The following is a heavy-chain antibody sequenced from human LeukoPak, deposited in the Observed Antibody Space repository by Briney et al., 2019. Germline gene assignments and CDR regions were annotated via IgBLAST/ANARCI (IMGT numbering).Heavy chain of an antibody. CDR1: GGSISSYY. Sequence: KPSETLSLTCTVSGGSISSYYWSWIRQPAGKGLEWIGRIYTSGSTNYNPSLKSRVTMSVDTSKNQFSLKLSSVTAADTAVYYCARDPLREWLLYRYAGDYGMDVWGQGTTVTVSS. V-gene: IGHV4-4*07. CDR2: IYTSGST. CDR3: ARDPLREWLLYRYAGDYGMDV. D-gene: IGHD3-3*01. J-gene: IGHJ6*02.